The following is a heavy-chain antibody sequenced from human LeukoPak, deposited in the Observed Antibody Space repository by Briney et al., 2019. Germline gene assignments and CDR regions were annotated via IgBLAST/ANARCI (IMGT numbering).Heavy chain of an antibody. CDR3: ARVEWELLSCFDC. V-gene: IGHV3-21*01. CDR2: IGSSSSYI. D-gene: IGHD1-26*01. J-gene: IGHJ4*02. Sequence: GGSLRLSCAASGLIFSSYSMNWVRQAPGKGLEWVSSIGSSSSYIYYADSVKGRFTISRDNAKNSLYLQMNSLRAEDTAVYYCARVEWELLSCFDCWGQGTLVTVSS. CDR1: GLIFSSYS.